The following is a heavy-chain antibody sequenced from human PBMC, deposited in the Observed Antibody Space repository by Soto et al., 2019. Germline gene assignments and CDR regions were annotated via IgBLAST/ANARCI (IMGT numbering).Heavy chain of an antibody. CDR1: GYTFTSYG. V-gene: IGHV1-18*01. CDR2: ISAYNGNT. Sequence: QVQLVQSGAEVKKPGASVKVSCKASGYTFTSYGISWVRQAPGQGLEWMGWISAYNGNTNYAQKLQGRVSLTTDTSTSTAYMELKSLRSDYTAVYYCAREVMYCSGGRCSHFDYWGQGTLVTVSS. CDR3: AREVMYCSGGRCSHFDY. D-gene: IGHD2-15*01. J-gene: IGHJ4*02.